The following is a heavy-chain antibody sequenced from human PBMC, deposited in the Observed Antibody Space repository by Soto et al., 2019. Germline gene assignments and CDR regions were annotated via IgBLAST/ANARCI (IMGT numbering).Heavy chain of an antibody. J-gene: IGHJ6*02. CDR3: ARTRNLDV. D-gene: IGHD1-1*01. V-gene: IGHV4-34*01. CDR1: GGSLSGYY. CDR2: INHSGST. Sequence: QVQLQQWGAGLLKPSETLSLTCAVYGGSLSGYYGNWIRQSPGKGLEWIGEINHSGSTNYNPSLKSRVTRSIDTSKNQFSRKLSSVTAADTAVYYCARTRNLDVWGQGTTVIVSS.